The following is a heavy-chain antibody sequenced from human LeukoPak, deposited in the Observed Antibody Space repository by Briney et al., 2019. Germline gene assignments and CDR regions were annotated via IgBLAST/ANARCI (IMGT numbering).Heavy chain of an antibody. D-gene: IGHD4-23*01. CDR1: GGSISSSSYY. Sequence: SETLSLTCTVSGGSISSSSYYGAWIRQPPGKGLEWIGSIFHTATTYYNPSLRSRVTISVDTSKNQFSLKLSSVTAADTAVYYCARAVGYYYYMDVWGKGTTVSVSS. CDR3: ARAVGYYYYMDV. CDR2: IFHTATT. J-gene: IGHJ6*03. V-gene: IGHV4-39*07.